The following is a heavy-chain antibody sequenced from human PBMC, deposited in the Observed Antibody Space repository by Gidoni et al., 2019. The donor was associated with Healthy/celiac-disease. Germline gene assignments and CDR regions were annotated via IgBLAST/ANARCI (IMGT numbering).Heavy chain of an antibody. CDR2: IKQDGSEK. J-gene: IGHJ4*02. CDR1: GFTFSSYW. V-gene: IGHV3-7*01. Sequence: EVQLVESGGGLVQPGGSLRLSCAASGFTFSSYWMSWVRQAPGKGLEWVANIKQDGSEKYYVDSVKGRFTISRDNAKNSLYLQMNSLRAEDTAVYYCAREGDRAIFGVASLDYWGQGTLVTVSS. CDR3: AREGDRAIFGVASLDY. D-gene: IGHD3-3*01.